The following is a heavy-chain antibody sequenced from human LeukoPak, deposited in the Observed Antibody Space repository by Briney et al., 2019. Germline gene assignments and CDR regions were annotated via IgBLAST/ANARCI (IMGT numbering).Heavy chain of an antibody. CDR3: AKDNSVVTATSCFDY. CDR1: GFTFSSYA. Sequence: GGSLRLSCAASGFTFSSYAMSWVRQAPGKGLEWVSAISGSGGSTYYADSVKGRFTISRDNSKNTLYLQMNSLRAEDTAVYYCAKDNSVVTATSCFDYWGQGTLVTVSS. CDR2: ISGSGGST. V-gene: IGHV3-23*01. J-gene: IGHJ4*02. D-gene: IGHD2-21*02.